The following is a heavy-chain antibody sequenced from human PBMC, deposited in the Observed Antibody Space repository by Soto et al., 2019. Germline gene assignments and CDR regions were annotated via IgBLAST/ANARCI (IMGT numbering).Heavy chain of an antibody. CDR3: ARDRVLGGGQQLVRLAY. CDR1: GFTFSSYG. CDR2: IWYDGSNK. V-gene: IGHV3-33*01. D-gene: IGHD6-13*01. Sequence: QVQLVESGGGVVQPGRSLRLSCAASGFTFSSYGMHWVRQAPGKGLEWVAVIWYDGSNKYYADSVKGRFTISRDNSKNTLCLQMNSLRAEDTAVYYCARDRVLGGGQQLVRLAYWGQGTLVTVSS. J-gene: IGHJ4*02.